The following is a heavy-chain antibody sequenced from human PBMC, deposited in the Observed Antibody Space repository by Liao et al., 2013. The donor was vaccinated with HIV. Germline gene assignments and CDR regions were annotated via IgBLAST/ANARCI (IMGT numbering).Heavy chain of an antibody. CDR2: VSASGST. Sequence: QVQLQESGPGLVKASETLSLTCTVSGTSISGYDWTWIRQPAGKGLEYIGRVSASGSTNCNPSLKSRVTMSVDTSRNQFSLRLRSVTAADTAVYYCARADWGSVDLRDFSFDYWGQGILVTVSS. CDR3: ARADWGSVDLRDFSFDY. D-gene: IGHD7-27*01. CDR1: GTSISGYD. J-gene: IGHJ4*02. V-gene: IGHV4-4*07.